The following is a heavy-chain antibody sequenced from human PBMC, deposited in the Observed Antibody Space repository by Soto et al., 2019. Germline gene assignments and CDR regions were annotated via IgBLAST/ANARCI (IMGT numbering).Heavy chain of an antibody. CDR2: ISYDGSNK. J-gene: IGHJ6*02. CDR3: ASRQFVAGHTPPYYYGMDV. V-gene: IGHV3-30-3*01. Sequence: GGSLRLSCAAXXXXXXXXXXXWVRQAPGKGLEWVAVISYDGSNKYYADSVKGRFTISRDNSKNTLYLQMNSLRAEDTAVYYCASRQFVAGHTPPYYYGMDVWGQGTTVTVSS. CDR1: XXXXXXXX. D-gene: IGHD6-19*01.